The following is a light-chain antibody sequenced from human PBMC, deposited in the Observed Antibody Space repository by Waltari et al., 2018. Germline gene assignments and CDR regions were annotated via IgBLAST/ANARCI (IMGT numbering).Light chain of an antibody. Sequence: NFMLTQPHSVSESPGKTVTISCTRSSGSIATNYVQWYQHRPCSSPTTVISEDSRRPSGVPDRFSGSIDSPSNSASLTISGLKTEDEADYYCQSYDNNNYWVFGGGTKLTVL. V-gene: IGLV6-57*01. CDR3: QSYDNNNYWV. J-gene: IGLJ3*02. CDR1: SGSIATNY. CDR2: EDS.